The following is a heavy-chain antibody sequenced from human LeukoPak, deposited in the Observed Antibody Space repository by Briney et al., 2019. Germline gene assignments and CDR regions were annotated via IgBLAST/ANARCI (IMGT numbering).Heavy chain of an antibody. Sequence: GGSLRLSCAASGFTFNTYWMSWVRQAPGKGLEWVANIKEGGSVEYYVDSVKGRFTISRDNAKNSLYLQMDSLSAEDTALYFCARDWLVGVPFDAFHLWGQGTMVTVSS. D-gene: IGHD1-26*01. CDR2: IKEGGSVE. CDR3: ARDWLVGVPFDAFHL. J-gene: IGHJ3*01. V-gene: IGHV3-7*01. CDR1: GFTFNTYW.